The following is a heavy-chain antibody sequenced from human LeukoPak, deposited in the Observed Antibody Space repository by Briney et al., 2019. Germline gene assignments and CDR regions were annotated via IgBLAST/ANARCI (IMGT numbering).Heavy chain of an antibody. Sequence: ASVKVSCKASGYTFTSYGISWVRQAPGQGLEWMGWISAYNGNTNYAQKLQGRVTMTTDTSTSTAYMELRSLRSEDTAVYYCARDQTMYYDSSGYYYEQLFDYWGQGTLVTVSS. CDR2: ISAYNGNT. CDR3: ARDQTMYYDSSGYYYEQLFDY. D-gene: IGHD3-22*01. V-gene: IGHV1-18*01. CDR1: GYTFTSYG. J-gene: IGHJ4*02.